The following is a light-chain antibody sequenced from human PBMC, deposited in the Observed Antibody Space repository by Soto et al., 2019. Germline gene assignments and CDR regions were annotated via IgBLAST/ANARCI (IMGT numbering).Light chain of an antibody. J-gene: IGKJ5*01. CDR1: QSVSSY. Sequence: EIVLTQSPSTLSMPPRERATLSCRASQSVSSYLAWYQQKPGQAPRLLIYDASNRATGIPARFSGSGSGTDFTLTISSLEPEDFAVYYCQQRYNWPITFGQGTRLEIK. V-gene: IGKV3-11*01. CDR2: DAS. CDR3: QQRYNWPIT.